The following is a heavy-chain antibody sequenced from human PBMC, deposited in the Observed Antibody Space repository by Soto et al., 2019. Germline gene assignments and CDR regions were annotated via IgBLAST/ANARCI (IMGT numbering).Heavy chain of an antibody. J-gene: IGHJ6*02. CDR1: GGSISSYY. CDR2: IYYSGST. CDR3: ARDPGGIGWFDYYYYYGMDV. Sequence: SETLSLTCTVSGGSISSYYWSWIRQPPGKGLEWIGYIYYSGSTNYNPSLKSRVTISVDTSKNHFSLKLSSVTAADTAVYYCARDPGGIGWFDYYYYYGMDVWGQGTTVTVSS. V-gene: IGHV4-59*01. D-gene: IGHD6-19*01.